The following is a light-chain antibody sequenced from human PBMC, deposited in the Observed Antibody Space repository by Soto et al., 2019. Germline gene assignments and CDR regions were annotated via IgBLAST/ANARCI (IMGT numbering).Light chain of an antibody. V-gene: IGLV4-69*01. J-gene: IGLJ2*01. CDR1: SGHSSYA. CDR2: LHSDGGH. CDR3: QTWGTGTLV. Sequence: QLVLTQSRSASASLGASVKLTCTLSSGHSSYAIAWHQQQPEKGPRYLMKLHSDGGHTKGDGIPDRFSGSSSGTERYLTLSSLQSEDEADYYCQTWGTGTLVFGGGTKLTVL.